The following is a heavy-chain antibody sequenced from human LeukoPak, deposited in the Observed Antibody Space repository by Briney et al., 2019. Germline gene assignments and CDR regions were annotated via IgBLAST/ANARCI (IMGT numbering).Heavy chain of an antibody. V-gene: IGHV3-43*02. D-gene: IGHD2-2*01. CDR2: ISGDGGST. CDR3: AKGPNPYCSSTSCYAP. J-gene: IGHJ5*02. CDR1: GFTFDDYA. Sequence: GGSLRLSCAASGFTFDDYAMHGVRQAPGKGLEWFSLISGDGGSTYYADSVKGRFTISRDNSKNSLYLQMNSLRTEDTALYYCAKGPNPYCSSTSCYAPWGQGTLVTVSS.